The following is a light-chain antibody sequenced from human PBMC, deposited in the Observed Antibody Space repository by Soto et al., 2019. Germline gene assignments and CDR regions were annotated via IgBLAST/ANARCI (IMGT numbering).Light chain of an antibody. CDR1: QDIKNE. V-gene: IGKV1-6*01. J-gene: IGKJ2*01. Sequence: AIQMTQSPSSLSASVGDRVTITCRASQDIKNELGWYRQEPGKAPKLLIYAASTLQSGVPSRFSGSGSGTDFTLTISSLQPEDFATYYCLQDSKYLRTFGQGTKLEIK. CDR3: LQDSKYLRT. CDR2: AAS.